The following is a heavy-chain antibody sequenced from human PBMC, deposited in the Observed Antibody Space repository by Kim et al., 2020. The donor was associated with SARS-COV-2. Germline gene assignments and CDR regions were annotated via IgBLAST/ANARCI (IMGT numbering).Heavy chain of an antibody. Sequence: ASVKVSCKASGYTFSSYGISWVRQAPGQGLEWMGWISPDNGNTKYIQKVQGRVTMTTDTSTSTVYMELRSLRSDDTAVYYCVRRSSSDSWFALWGQGTLV. CDR3: VRRSSSDSWFAL. CDR1: GYTFSSYG. V-gene: IGHV1-18*01. J-gene: IGHJ5*02. D-gene: IGHD6-6*01. CDR2: ISPDNGNT.